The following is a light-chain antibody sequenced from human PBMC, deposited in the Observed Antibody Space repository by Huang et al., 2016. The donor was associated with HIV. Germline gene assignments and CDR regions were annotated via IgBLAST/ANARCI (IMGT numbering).Light chain of an antibody. CDR2: RAS. J-gene: IGKJ4*01. CDR1: QSVSRN. V-gene: IGKV3-15*01. Sequence: EVVMTQSPATLSVSPGERATLSCRASQSVSRNLAWYQQKPGQAPMRLIYRASTGAPGIPGRFSGSQSGTEFTLTISSLQSEDFAVYYCQQYNNWPFTFGGGTKVEIK. CDR3: QQYNNWPFT.